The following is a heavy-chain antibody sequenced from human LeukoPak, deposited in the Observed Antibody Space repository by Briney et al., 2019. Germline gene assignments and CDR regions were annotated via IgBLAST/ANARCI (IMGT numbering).Heavy chain of an antibody. V-gene: IGHV6-1*01. CDR1: GDSVSSNSAG. D-gene: IGHD6-19*01. J-gene: IGHJ4*02. CDR2: TYYRSKWDN. Sequence: SQTLSLTCAISGDSVSSNSAGWNWIRQSPSRGLEWHGRTYYRSKWDNDNAVSVKSRITINPDTSHNQFTRQLNSVTTCDTAVYYCARDINSSGCYRLDYWGQGTLVTVSS. CDR3: ARDINSSGCYRLDY.